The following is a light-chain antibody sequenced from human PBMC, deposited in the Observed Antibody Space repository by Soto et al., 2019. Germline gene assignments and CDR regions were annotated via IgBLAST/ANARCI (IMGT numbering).Light chain of an antibody. Sequence: QSVLTQPASVSGSPGQSITISCTGTSRDVGDYNDVSCYQQHPGKAPKFMISEVSNRPSGVSNRFSGSKSGNTASLTISGLQAEDEADYYCSSYANNPLFGGGTKLTVL. V-gene: IGLV2-14*01. CDR1: SRDVGDYND. CDR3: SSYANNPL. J-gene: IGLJ2*01. CDR2: EVS.